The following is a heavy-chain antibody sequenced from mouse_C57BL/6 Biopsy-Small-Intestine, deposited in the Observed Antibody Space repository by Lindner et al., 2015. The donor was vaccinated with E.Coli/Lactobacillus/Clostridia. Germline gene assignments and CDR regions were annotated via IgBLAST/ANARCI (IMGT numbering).Heavy chain of an antibody. J-gene: IGHJ2*01. CDR3: ARGTGNDY. CDR1: GYSFTGYY. V-gene: IGHV1-42*01. Sequence: VQLQESGPELVKPGASVKISCKASGYSFTGYYMNWVKQSPEKSLEWIGEINPGTGGTTYNQKFKAKATLTVDKSSSTAYMQLKSLTSEDSAVYYCARGTGNDYWGQGTTLTVSS. D-gene: IGHD4-1*01. CDR2: INPGTGGT.